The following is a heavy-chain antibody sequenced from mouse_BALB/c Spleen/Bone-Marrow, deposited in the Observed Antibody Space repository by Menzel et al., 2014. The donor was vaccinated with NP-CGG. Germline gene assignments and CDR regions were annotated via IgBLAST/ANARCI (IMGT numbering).Heavy chain of an antibody. CDR3: VRSREYYFDY. V-gene: IGHV14-3*02. CDR1: GFNIXDTY. D-gene: IGHD1-1*01. CDR2: IDPANGNT. J-gene: IGHJ2*01. Sequence: EVKLVESGAELVKPGASVKLSCTASGFNIXDTYMHWVEQRPEQGLEWIGRIDPANGNTKYDPKFQGKATITADTSSNTAYLQLSSLTSEDTAVYYCVRSREYYFDYWGRGTTLTVSS.